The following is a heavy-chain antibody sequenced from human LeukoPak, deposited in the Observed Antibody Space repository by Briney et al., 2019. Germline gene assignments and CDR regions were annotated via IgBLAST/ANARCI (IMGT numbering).Heavy chain of an antibody. D-gene: IGHD2-15*01. CDR2: IKQDGSEK. V-gene: IGHV3-7*01. CDR1: GFTFSSYW. J-gene: IGHJ3*02. CDR3: ARVFCSGGSCYRGIKNAFDI. Sequence: PGGSLRLSCAASGFTFSSYWKSWVRQAPGKGLEWVANIKQDGSEKYYVDSVKGRFTISRDNAKNSLYLQMNSLRAEDTAVYYCARVFCSGGSCYRGIKNAFDIWGQGTMVTVSS.